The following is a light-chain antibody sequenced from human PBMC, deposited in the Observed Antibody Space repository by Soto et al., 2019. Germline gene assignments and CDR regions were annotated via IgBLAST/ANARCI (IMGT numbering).Light chain of an antibody. J-gene: IGKJ5*01. CDR3: QQRSNWPPIP. CDR2: DAS. Sequence: EIVLTKSPATLSLSPGERATLSCRASQSVSSYLAWYQQKPGQAPRLLIYDASSRATGIPARFSGSGSGTDFTLTISSLEPEDFAVYYCQQRSNWPPIPFGQGTRLEIK. CDR1: QSVSSY. V-gene: IGKV3-11*01.